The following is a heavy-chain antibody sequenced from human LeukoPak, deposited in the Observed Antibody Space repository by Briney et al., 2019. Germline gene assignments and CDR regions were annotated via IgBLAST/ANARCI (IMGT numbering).Heavy chain of an antibody. V-gene: IGHV3-74*03. Sequence: GGSLRLSCAASGFTFSSYWMPWVRQVPGKGLMWVSRVRSDGTGPTYAASVKGRFTTSRDNAKNTLYLQMNSLRVEDTAVYYCARSTSGTYDYWGQGTSVIVSS. D-gene: IGHD1-26*01. CDR1: GFTFSSYW. J-gene: IGHJ4*02. CDR2: VRSDGTGP. CDR3: ARSTSGTYDY.